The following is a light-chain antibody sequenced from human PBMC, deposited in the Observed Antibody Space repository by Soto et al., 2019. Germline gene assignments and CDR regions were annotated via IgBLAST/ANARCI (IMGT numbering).Light chain of an antibody. CDR1: QSVSSSY. J-gene: IGKJ1*01. CDR3: QQRSNWPRT. CDR2: GAS. V-gene: IGKV3D-20*02. Sequence: DIVLTQSPGTLSLSPGERATLPCRASQSVSSSYLAWYQQKPGQAPRLLIYGASNRATGIPDRFSGSGSGTDFTLTISSLEPEDFAVYYCQQRSNWPRTFGQGTKVDIK.